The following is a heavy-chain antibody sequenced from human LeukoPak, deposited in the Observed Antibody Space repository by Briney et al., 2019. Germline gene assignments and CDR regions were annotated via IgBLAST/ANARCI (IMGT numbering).Heavy chain of an antibody. CDR1: GGTFSSYA. J-gene: IGHJ4*02. V-gene: IGHV1-69*06. D-gene: IGHD3-22*01. CDR3: ARARNRYYYDSSGYEY. CDR2: IIPIFGTA. Sequence: GASVKVSCKASGGTFSSYAISWVRQAPGQGLEWMGGIIPIFGTANYAQKFQGRVTITADKSTSTAYMELSSLRSEDTAVYYCARARNRYYYDSSGYEYWGQGTLVTVSS.